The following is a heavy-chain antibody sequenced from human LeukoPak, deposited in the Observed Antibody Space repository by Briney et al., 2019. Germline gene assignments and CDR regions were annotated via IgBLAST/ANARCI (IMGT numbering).Heavy chain of an antibody. CDR3: ARDRNYYDSGGYRYNAY. CDR1: GFTFSAYY. D-gene: IGHD3-22*01. CDR2: ISNSGTTS. Sequence: GGSLRLSCAASGFTFSAYYMTWIRQAPGKGVEWVSYISNSGTTSYYTDSVKGRFTISRDNAKNSLYLQMNSLRAEDTAVYYCARDRNYYDSGGYRYNAYWGQGILVTVSS. J-gene: IGHJ4*02. V-gene: IGHV3-11*01.